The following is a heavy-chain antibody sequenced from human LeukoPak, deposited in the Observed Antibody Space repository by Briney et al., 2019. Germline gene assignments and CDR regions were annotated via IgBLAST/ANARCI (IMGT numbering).Heavy chain of an antibody. V-gene: IGHV1-69*01. CDR1: GGTFSSYA. Sequence: SVKVSCKASGGTFSSYAISWVRQAPGQGLEWMGGIIPIFDTANYAQKFQGRVTITADESTSTAYMELSSLRSEDTAVYYCARDGYYGSGSYYTTLDYWGQGTLVTVSS. CDR3: ARDGYYGSGSYYTTLDY. D-gene: IGHD3-10*01. CDR2: IIPIFDTA. J-gene: IGHJ4*02.